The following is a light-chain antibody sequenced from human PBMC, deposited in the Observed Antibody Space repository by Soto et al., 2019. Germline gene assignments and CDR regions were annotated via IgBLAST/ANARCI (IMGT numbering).Light chain of an antibody. CDR2: GAP. CDR3: QQYNNWPRT. V-gene: IGKV3-15*01. CDR1: QSVRSTY. J-gene: IGKJ1*01. Sequence: EIVFTQSPGTLSLSPGERATLSCRASQSVRSTYLAWYQQKPGQAPRLLIHGAPTRATGIPARFSGSGSGTEFTLTISSLQSEDFAVYYCQQYNNWPRTFGQGTKVDIK.